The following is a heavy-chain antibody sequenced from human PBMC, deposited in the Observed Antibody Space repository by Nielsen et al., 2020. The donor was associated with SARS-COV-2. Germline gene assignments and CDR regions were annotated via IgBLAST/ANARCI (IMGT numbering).Heavy chain of an antibody. D-gene: IGHD5-18*01. Sequence: GESLKISCAASGFSFSAYSISWVRQAPGKGLEWVAVISFDGSIQNYADSVKGRFTISRDNSNNALFLQMNSLRIEDTALYYCAKGGYSHTFYPLDDWAQGTLVTVSS. J-gene: IGHJ4*02. CDR3: AKGGYSHTFYPLDD. CDR1: GFSFSAYS. V-gene: IGHV3-30*04. CDR2: ISFDGSIQ.